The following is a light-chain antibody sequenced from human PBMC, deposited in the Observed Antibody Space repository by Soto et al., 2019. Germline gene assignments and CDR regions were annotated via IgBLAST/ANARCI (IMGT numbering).Light chain of an antibody. V-gene: IGKV1-39*01. CDR1: QTISTY. Sequence: DVRMTQSPSSLSASVGDTITITCRASQTISTYLNWFQQKPGESPRLLIYGASTLHDGVPSRFSGSGSGTDFTLTISGLQPEDFAVYYCQQRSNWPPITFGLGTRLEIK. CDR2: GAS. CDR3: QQRSNWPPIT. J-gene: IGKJ5*01.